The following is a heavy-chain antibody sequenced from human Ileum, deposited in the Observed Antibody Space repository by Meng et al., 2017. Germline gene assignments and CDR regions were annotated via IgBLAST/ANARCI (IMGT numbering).Heavy chain of an antibody. CDR3: ARMGGYTYTYWFDP. J-gene: IGHJ5*02. CDR1: GFNVSSYY. V-gene: IGHV3-66*02. Sequence: VEAGGGLVAAWGCMRLCWAACGFNVSSYYMRWRRQAPGKGLEWVSVIYTGGATYYADSVKGRFTISRDNSENTLYLQMNSLRAEDTAVYYCARMGGYTYTYWFDPWGQGTRVTVYS. D-gene: IGHD5-18*01. CDR2: IYTGGAT.